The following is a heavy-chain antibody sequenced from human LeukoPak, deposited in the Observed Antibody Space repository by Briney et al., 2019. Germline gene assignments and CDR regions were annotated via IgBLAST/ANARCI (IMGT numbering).Heavy chain of an antibody. J-gene: IGHJ6*02. CDR3: ARDGDYTGMDV. D-gene: IGHD3-16*01. V-gene: IGHV4-59*01. CDR1: GCSISSYY. CDR2: IYYSGST. Sequence: SETLSLTCTVSGCSISSYYWSWIRQPPGKGLEWIGYIYYSGSTNYNPSLKSRVTISVDTSKNQFSLKLSSVTAADTAVYYCARDGDYTGMDVWGQGTTVTVSS.